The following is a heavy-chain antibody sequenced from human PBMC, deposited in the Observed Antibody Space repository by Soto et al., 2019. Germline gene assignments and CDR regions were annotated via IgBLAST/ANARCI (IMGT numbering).Heavy chain of an antibody. CDR2: IYNSGSA. V-gene: IGHV4-30-2*06. Sequence: QLQLQESGSGLVKPSQTLSLSCVLSGGSISSGANSWNWIRQSPGKGLEWIGYIYNSGSAYYNPSLKSRAIISVDRSKNQFALRLSSVTAADTAVYFCARGGWSFRHMYGMDVWGQGTTVTVSS. J-gene: IGHJ6*02. CDR3: ARGGWSFRHMYGMDV. D-gene: IGHD2-15*01. CDR1: GGSISSGANS.